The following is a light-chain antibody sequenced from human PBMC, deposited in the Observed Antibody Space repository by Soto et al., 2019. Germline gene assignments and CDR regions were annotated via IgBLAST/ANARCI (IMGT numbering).Light chain of an antibody. CDR2: EVR. V-gene: IGLV2-14*01. J-gene: IGLJ3*02. CDR1: SSDIGGYNY. Sequence: QSVLTQPASVAGSPGQSITSSCTGTSSDIGGYNYVSWYQQYPGKAPKVIIYEVRNRPSGVSDRFSGSKSGNTASPTISGLHAEDQADYCCNSYTSTGTLVFGGGTKVTV. CDR3: NSYTSTGTLV.